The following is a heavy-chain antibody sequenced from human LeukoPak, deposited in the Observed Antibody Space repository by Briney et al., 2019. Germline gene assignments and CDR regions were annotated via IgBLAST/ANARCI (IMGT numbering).Heavy chain of an antibody. CDR2: INHSGGT. V-gene: IGHV4-34*01. CDR3: ARGGYDYVWGSYRPKPFDY. CDR1: GGSFSGYY. J-gene: IGHJ4*02. D-gene: IGHD3-16*02. Sequence: SETLSLTCAVYGGSFSGYYWSWIRQPPGKGLEWIGEINHSGGTNYNPSLKSRVTISVDTSKNQFSLKLSSVTAADTAVYYCARGGYDYVWGSYRPKPFDYWGQGTLVTVSS.